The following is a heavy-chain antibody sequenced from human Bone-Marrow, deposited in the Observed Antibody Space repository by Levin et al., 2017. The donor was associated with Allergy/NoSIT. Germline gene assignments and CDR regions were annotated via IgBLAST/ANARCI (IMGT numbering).Heavy chain of an antibody. CDR1: GFTFSNAW. CDR2: IKSKTDGGTT. Sequence: GESLKISCAASGFTFSNAWMIWVRQAPGKGLEWVGRIKSKTDGGTTDYAAPVKGRFTISRDDSKTTLYLQMNSLKTEDTAVYYCTTNHGGCGGGSYYSGASLDVWGQGTTVTVSS. V-gene: IGHV3-15*01. CDR3: TTNHGGCGGGSYYSGASLDV. D-gene: IGHD2-21*01. J-gene: IGHJ6*02.